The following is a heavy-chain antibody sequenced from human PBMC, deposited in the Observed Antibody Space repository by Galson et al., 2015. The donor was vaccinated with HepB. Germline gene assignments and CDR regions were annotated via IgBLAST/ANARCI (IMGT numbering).Heavy chain of an antibody. D-gene: IGHD3-22*01. Sequence: SLRLSCAASGFSFSSYSMSWVRQAPGKGLEWVSYISSSSSAIYYADSVKGRFTISRDNAKNSLYLQMSSLRDEDTAVYFCARVRHDGSAYYYPDYFDCWGQGTLVTVSS. J-gene: IGHJ4*02. V-gene: IGHV3-48*02. CDR3: ARVRHDGSAYYYPDYFDC. CDR2: ISSSSSAI. CDR1: GFSFSSYS.